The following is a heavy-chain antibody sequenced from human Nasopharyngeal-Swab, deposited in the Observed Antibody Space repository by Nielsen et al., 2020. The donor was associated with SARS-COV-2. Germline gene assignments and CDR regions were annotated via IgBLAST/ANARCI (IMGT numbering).Heavy chain of an antibody. CDR2: IYTSGST. CDR1: GGSISSGSYY. J-gene: IGHJ6*02. D-gene: IGHD3-22*01. V-gene: IGHV4-61*02. CDR3: ARVYDSSGYPYYYYGMDV. Sequence: SETLSLTCTVSGGSISSGSYYWSWIRQPAGKGLEWIGRIYTSGSTNYNPSLKSRVTMSVDTSKNQFSLKLSSVTAADTAVYYCARVYDSSGYPYYYYGMDVWGQGTTVTVSS.